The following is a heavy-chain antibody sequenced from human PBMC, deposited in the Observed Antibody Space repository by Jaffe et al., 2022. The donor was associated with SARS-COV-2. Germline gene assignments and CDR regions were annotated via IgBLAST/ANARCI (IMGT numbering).Heavy chain of an antibody. J-gene: IGHJ2*01. CDR2: ISGSGGST. D-gene: IGHD6-13*01. CDR3: AKDSGYSSSWSQPYWYFDL. Sequence: EVQLLESGGGLVQPGGSLRLSCAASGFTFSSYAMSWVRQAPGKGLEWVSAISGSGGSTYYADSVKGRFTISRDNSKNTLYLQMNSLRAEDTAVYYCAKDSGYSSSWSQPYWYFDLWGRGTLVTVSS. V-gene: IGHV3-23*01. CDR1: GFTFSSYA.